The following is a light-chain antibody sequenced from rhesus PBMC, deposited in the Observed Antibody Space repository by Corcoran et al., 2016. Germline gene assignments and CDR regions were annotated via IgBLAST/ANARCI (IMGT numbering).Light chain of an antibody. V-gene: IGKV1-33*02. CDR2: DAS. Sequence: DIQMTQSPSSLSASVGDTVTISCQASQDISKNLAWFQLKPGKAPKALIYDASTLQSGVPSRLSGNGSGTEFTLTISSRQPADFATYYCQQHKSYPFTFGPGTKLAIK. CDR3: QQHKSYPFT. J-gene: IGKJ3*01. CDR1: QDISKN.